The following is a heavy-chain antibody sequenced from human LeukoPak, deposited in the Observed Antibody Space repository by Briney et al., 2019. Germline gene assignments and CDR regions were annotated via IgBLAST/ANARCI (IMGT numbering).Heavy chain of an antibody. CDR2: ISYDGSNK. CDR1: GFTFSSYA. D-gene: IGHD1-26*01. V-gene: IGHV3-30-3*01. CDR3: ARGGLAGGY. Sequence: GGSLRLSCAASGFTFSSYAMHWVRQAPGKGLEWVAVISYDGSNKYYADSVKGRFTISRDNSKNTLYLQMNSLRAEDTAVYYCARGGLAGGYWGQGTLVTVSS. J-gene: IGHJ4*02.